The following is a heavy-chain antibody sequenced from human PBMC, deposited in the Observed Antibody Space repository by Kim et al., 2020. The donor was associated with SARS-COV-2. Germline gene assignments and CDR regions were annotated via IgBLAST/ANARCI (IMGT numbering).Heavy chain of an antibody. Sequence: GGSLRLSCSASGFTFSHYWLHWVRQVPGKGLVWVSRLNGDGSYTNYADSVKGRFTISRDNAKDTLSLQMSRLTAEDTGLYYCARGLTGTTGDEAFDVWGQGTTVTVSS. J-gene: IGHJ3*01. CDR1: GFTFSHYW. CDR3: ARGLTGTTGDEAFDV. CDR2: LNGDGSYT. V-gene: IGHV3-74*01. D-gene: IGHD1-1*01.